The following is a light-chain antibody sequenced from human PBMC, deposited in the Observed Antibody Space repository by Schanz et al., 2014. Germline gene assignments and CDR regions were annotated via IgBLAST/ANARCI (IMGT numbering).Light chain of an antibody. CDR2: NVN. CDR3: SSYTSSSPLVV. V-gene: IGLV2-18*02. Sequence: QSALIQPPSVSGSPGQSVTISCTGASSDVGSYDYVSWYQQHPGTVPKPMIYNVNTQPSGVPDRFSGSKSGNTASMTISGLQAEDEADYYCSSYTSSSPLVVFGGGTKLTVL. J-gene: IGLJ2*01. CDR1: SSDVGSYDY.